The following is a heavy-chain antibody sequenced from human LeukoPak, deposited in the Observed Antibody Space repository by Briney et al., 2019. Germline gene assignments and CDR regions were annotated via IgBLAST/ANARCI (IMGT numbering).Heavy chain of an antibody. J-gene: IGHJ4*02. CDR1: GFTFSSYS. V-gene: IGHV3-21*01. CDR3: ARDRAVGATDY. Sequence: GGSLRLSCAASGFTFSSYSMTWVRQAPGKGLEWVSSISSSSSYIYYADSVKGRFTNSRDNAKNSLYLQMNSLRAEDTAVYYCARDRAVGATDYWGQGTLVTVSS. D-gene: IGHD1-26*01. CDR2: ISSSSSYI.